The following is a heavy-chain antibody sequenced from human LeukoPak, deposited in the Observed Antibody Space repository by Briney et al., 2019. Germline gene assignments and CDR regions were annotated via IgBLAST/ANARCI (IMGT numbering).Heavy chain of an antibody. CDR1: GFTVSSNY. J-gene: IGHJ6*02. V-gene: IGHV3-66*01. CDR2: IYSGGST. Sequence: GGSLRLSCAASGFTVSSNYMSWVRQAPGKGLEWVSVIYSGGSTYYADSVKGRFTISRDNSKNTLYLQMNSLRAEDTAVYYCARDVLAVRGVIIISYGMDVWGQGTTVTVSS. D-gene: IGHD3-10*01. CDR3: ARDVLAVRGVIIISYGMDV.